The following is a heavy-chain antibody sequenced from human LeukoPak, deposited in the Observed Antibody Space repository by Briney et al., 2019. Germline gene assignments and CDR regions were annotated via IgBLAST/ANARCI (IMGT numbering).Heavy chain of an antibody. CDR3: ARDLRFGEFDY. D-gene: IGHD3-10*01. CDR1: GGSLSSYY. Sequence: SETLSLTCTVSGGSLSSYYWSWIRQPPGKGLEWIGYIYYSGSTNYNPSLKSRVTMSVDTSKNQFSLKLSSVTAADTAVYYCARDLRFGEFDYWGQGTLVTVSS. V-gene: IGHV4-59*01. J-gene: IGHJ4*02. CDR2: IYYSGST.